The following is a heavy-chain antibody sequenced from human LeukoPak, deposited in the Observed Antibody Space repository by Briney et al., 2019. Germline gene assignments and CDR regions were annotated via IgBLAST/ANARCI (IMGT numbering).Heavy chain of an antibody. V-gene: IGHV4-30-2*01. Sequence: SETLSLTCAVSGGSISSGGYSWRWIRQPPGKGLDWIGYIYHSGSAYYNPPLKRRFTISVDRSENQFSLKLSSVAAEDTAVYYCARGSRGYYDSSGYYYGTQPQFDPWGQGTLVTVSS. J-gene: IGHJ5*02. CDR3: ARGSRGYYDSSGYYYGTQPQFDP. CDR1: GGSISSGGYS. D-gene: IGHD3-22*01. CDR2: IYHSGSA.